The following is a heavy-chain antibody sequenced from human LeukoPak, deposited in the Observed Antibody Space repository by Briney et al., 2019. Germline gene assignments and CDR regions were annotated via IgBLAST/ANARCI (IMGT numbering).Heavy chain of an antibody. CDR1: GFTFSHYT. Sequence: GGSLRLSCAASGFTFSHYTMNWVRQAPGKGLEWVSGISGSGGRTYYADSVKGRFTISRDNSNHMLYLQMNSLIAEDTAIYYCAKDDDWLRFEHWGRGTPVSVSS. D-gene: IGHD5-12*01. J-gene: IGHJ4*02. CDR3: AKDDDWLRFEH. CDR2: ISGSGGRT. V-gene: IGHV3-23*01.